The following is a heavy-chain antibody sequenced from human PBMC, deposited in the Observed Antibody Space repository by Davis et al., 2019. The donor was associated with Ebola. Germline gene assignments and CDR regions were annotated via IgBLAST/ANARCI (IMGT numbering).Heavy chain of an antibody. CDR1: GGSISGYY. Sequence: SETLSLTCTVSGGSISGYYWSWIRQSPGKGMEWIGYVHYSGSTNYNPSLKSRVTMSVDTSKNQFSLKLSSVTAADTAVYYCARGNYGDYIVLYYYNMDVWGQGTTVTVSS. CDR3: ARGNYGDYIVLYYYNMDV. CDR2: VHYSGST. J-gene: IGHJ6*02. V-gene: IGHV4-59*01. D-gene: IGHD4-17*01.